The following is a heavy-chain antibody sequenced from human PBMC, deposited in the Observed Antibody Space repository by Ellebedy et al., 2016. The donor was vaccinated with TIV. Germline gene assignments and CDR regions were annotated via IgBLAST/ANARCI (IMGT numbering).Heavy chain of an antibody. CDR2: ITESGGNT. V-gene: IGHV3-23*01. D-gene: IGHD4-23*01. Sequence: PGGSLRLSCAASGITFSSHAMSWVRQAPGKGLEWVSSITESGGNTYYADSVKGRFTISRDNSKDTLFLQMNSLRAEDTAIYFCARDPVGVGPAFDVWGQGTMVTVSS. J-gene: IGHJ3*01. CDR1: GITFSSHA. CDR3: ARDPVGVGPAFDV.